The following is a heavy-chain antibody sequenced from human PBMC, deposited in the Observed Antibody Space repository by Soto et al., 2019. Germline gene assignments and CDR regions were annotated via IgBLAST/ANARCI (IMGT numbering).Heavy chain of an antibody. Sequence: QVQLVQSGAEVKKPGASVKVSCKASGYTFTTHGISWVRQAPGQGLEWMGWVSGDNGHTNYAQSLQGRVTMTTDTXTNTPYMELRSLRSADTAVYYCARDLGYCRSGTCSREWFDPWGQGTLVTVSS. D-gene: IGHD2-15*01. CDR3: ARDLGYCRSGTCSREWFDP. J-gene: IGHJ5*02. CDR2: VSGDNGHT. CDR1: GYTFTTHG. V-gene: IGHV1-18*01.